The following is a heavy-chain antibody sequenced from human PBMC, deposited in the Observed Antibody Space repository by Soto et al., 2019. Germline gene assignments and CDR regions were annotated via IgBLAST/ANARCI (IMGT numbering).Heavy chain of an antibody. D-gene: IGHD5-12*01. Sequence: GASVKVSCKASGYTFTSYYMHWVRQAPGQGLEWMGIINPSGGSTSYAQKFQGRVTMTRDTSTSTVYMELSSLRSEDTAVYYCANYYSGYDYYYYGMGVWGQGTTVTVSS. CDR3: ANYYSGYDYYYYGMGV. V-gene: IGHV1-46*01. J-gene: IGHJ6*02. CDR1: GYTFTSYY. CDR2: INPSGGST.